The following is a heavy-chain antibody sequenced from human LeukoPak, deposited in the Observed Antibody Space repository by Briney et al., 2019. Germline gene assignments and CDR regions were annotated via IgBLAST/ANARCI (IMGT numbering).Heavy chain of an antibody. CDR1: GFTFSNAW. J-gene: IGHJ5*02. CDR2: IKQDGSEK. D-gene: IGHD3-3*01. CDR3: ATENAYYDFWSGYYRNLNWFDP. Sequence: PGGSLRLSCAASGFTFSNAWMSWVRQAPGKGLEWVANIKQDGSEKYYVDSVKGRFTISRDNAKNSLYLQMNSLRAEDTAVYYCATENAYYDFWSGYYRNLNWFDPWGQGTLVTVSS. V-gene: IGHV3-7*01.